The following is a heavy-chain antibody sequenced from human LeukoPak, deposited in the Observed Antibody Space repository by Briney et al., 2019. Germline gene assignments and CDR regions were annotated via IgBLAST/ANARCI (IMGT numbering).Heavy chain of an antibody. CDR2: NAGSSSR. Sequence: GGSLRLSCLASGFSFSNYAMSWVRQAPGKGLEWVSNAGSSSRLYGDSVKGRFSVSRDNSKNTLSLQMNSLRADDTAVYYCAKQRGALRENYYMVVWGKGTTVTVSS. CDR3: AKQRGALRENYYMVV. J-gene: IGHJ6*03. CDR1: GFSFSNYA. V-gene: IGHV3-23*01.